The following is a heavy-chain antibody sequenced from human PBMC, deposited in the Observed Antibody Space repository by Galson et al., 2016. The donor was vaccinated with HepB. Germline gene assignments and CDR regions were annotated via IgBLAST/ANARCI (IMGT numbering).Heavy chain of an antibody. D-gene: IGHD3-3*01. CDR2: IHDSGST. V-gene: IGHV4-59*01. Sequence: ETLSLTCTVSGDSMSGYYWTWIRQPPGKGLEWIGHIHDSGSTHYSPSLKSRVAISVDTSKSQFSLQLDSVTAVDTAVYYCAREYQFWSGGYGLDVWGQGTTVTVSS. CDR1: GDSMSGYY. CDR3: AREYQFWSGGYGLDV. J-gene: IGHJ6*02.